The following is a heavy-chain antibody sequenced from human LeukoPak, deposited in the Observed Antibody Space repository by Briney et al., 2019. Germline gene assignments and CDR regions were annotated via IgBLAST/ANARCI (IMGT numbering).Heavy chain of an antibody. CDR1: GFTFGDHY. CDR3: ARDTAAALDY. CDR2: TKNKPDNYVT. D-gene: IGHD6-13*01. Sequence: GALRLSCAASGFTFGDHYMDWARQAPGKGLEWIARTKNKPDNYVTQYAASVKGRFTSSRDDSKNSLYLQMNSLKIEDTAVYYCARDTAAALDYWGQGILVTVSS. V-gene: IGHV3-72*01. J-gene: IGHJ4*02.